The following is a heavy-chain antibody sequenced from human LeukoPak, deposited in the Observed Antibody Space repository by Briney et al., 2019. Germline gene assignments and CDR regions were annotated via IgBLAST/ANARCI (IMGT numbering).Heavy chain of an antibody. CDR3: ARDSNSYGSGATIDY. J-gene: IGHJ4*02. D-gene: IGHD3-10*01. CDR1: GFTFSTYG. CDR2: IWYDGSNK. Sequence: PGGSLRLSCAASGFTFSTYGMHWVRQAPGKGLEWLTDIWYDGSNKYYTDSVKGRFTISRDNSKSTLYLQMSSLRAEDTAVYYCARDSNSYGSGATIDYWGQGTLVTVSS. V-gene: IGHV3-33*01.